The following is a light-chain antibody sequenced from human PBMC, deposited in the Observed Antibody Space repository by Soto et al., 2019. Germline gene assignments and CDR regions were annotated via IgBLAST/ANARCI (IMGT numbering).Light chain of an antibody. J-gene: IGKJ1*01. V-gene: IGKV1-5*01. CDR1: QSIDSW. CDR3: QQNNRYPWT. Sequence: DIQMTQSPSTMSASVGDRVTITCRASQSIDSWLAWYQQKPGKAPKLLIYDASSLESGVPSRFSGSGSGTEFTLTISSLQPDDIGTYYCQQNNRYPWTFGQGTKVDIK. CDR2: DAS.